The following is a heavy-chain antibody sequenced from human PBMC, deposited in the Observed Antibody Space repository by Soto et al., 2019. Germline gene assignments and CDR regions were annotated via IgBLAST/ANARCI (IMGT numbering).Heavy chain of an antibody. J-gene: IGHJ3*02. CDR1: GFTFTSSA. CDR3: AAVGGTAMVLRDAFDI. D-gene: IGHD5-18*01. V-gene: IGHV1-58*01. CDR2: IVVGSGNT. Sequence: ASVKVSCKASGFTFTSSAVQWVRQARGQRLEWIGWIVVGSGNTNYAQKFQERATITRDMSTSTAYMELSSLRSEDTAVYYCAAVGGTAMVLRDAFDIWGQGTMVTVSS.